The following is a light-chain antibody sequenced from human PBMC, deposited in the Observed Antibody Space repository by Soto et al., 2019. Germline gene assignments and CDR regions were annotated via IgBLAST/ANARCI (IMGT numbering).Light chain of an antibody. V-gene: IGLV1-47*01. CDR3: AAWDDSLSVHVV. CDR1: SSNIGSNY. Sequence: QSVLTQPPSASGTPGRRVTISCSGSSSNIGSNYVYWYQQLPGTAPKLLIYRNNQRPSGVPDRFSGSKSGTSASLAISGLRSEDEADYYCAAWDDSLSVHVVFGGGTKLTVL. CDR2: RNN. J-gene: IGLJ2*01.